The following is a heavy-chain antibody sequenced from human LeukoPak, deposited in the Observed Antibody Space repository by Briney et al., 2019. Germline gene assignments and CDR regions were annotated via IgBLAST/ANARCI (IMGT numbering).Heavy chain of an antibody. D-gene: IGHD2-15*01. CDR1: GGSISSNSYY. CDR3: ARMTRWQLTTRFDY. V-gene: IGHV4-39*07. Sequence: SETLSLTCTVSGGSISSNSYYWGWIRQPPGKGLEWIGSIYYSGSTYYNPSLKSRVTISVDTSKNQFSLKLSSVTAADTAVYYCARMTRWQLTTRFDYWGQGTLVTVSS. CDR2: IYYSGST. J-gene: IGHJ4*02.